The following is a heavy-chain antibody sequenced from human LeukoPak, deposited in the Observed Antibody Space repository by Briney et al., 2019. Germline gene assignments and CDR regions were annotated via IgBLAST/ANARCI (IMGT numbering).Heavy chain of an antibody. Sequence: SETLSLTCTVSGGSISSSNYYWGWIRQPPGKGLEWIGTIYYSGSTYYNPSLRSRVTISVDTSKNQFSLKLSSVTAADTAVYYCARGGAAQDFDYWGQGTLVTVSS. CDR1: GGSISSSNYY. V-gene: IGHV4-39*01. J-gene: IGHJ4*02. D-gene: IGHD6-6*01. CDR3: ARGGAAQDFDY. CDR2: IYYSGST.